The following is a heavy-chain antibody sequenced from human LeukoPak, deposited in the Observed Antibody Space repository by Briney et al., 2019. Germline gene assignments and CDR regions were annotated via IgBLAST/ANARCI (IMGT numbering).Heavy chain of an antibody. V-gene: IGHV1-2*02. CDR2: INPNSGGK. D-gene: IGHD3-10*01. J-gene: IGHJ4*02. CDR1: AYTFTGYY. Sequence: ASVKVSCTASAYTFTGYYMHWVRQAPRQGLGWMGWINPNSGGKNYAQKFQGRVTMTRDTSISTAYMELSRLRSDDAAVYYCAIDGSGSYTAGWGQGTLVTVSS. CDR3: AIDGSGSYTAG.